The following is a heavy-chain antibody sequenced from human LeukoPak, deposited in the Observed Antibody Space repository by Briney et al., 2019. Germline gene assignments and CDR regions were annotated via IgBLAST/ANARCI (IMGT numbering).Heavy chain of an antibody. J-gene: IGHJ2*01. Sequence: ASVKVSCKASGYTFGTHWMHWVRQAPGQGLEWMGWINPNTGDTNFAQKFQGRVAMTRDTSLSTAYMDLSRLTSDDTAVYYCARDWPGISLHFDLWGRGTLITVSS. CDR3: ARDWPGISLHFDL. V-gene: IGHV1-2*02. D-gene: IGHD2-15*01. CDR2: INPNTGDT. CDR1: GYTFGTHW.